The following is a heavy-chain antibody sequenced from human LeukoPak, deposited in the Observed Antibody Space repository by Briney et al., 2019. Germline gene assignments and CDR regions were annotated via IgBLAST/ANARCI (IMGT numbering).Heavy chain of an antibody. J-gene: IGHJ4*02. CDR2: INWNGGST. Sequence: GGSLRLSCVASGFTFVDYGMSWVRHAPGKGLEWGSGINWNGGSTGYADSVNGRFTISRDNAKNSLYLQMNSLRAEDTALYYCARLPKRFLERLSCYFDYWGQGTLVTVSS. CDR1: GFTFVDYG. V-gene: IGHV3-20*04. CDR3: ARLPKRFLERLSCYFDY. D-gene: IGHD3-3*01.